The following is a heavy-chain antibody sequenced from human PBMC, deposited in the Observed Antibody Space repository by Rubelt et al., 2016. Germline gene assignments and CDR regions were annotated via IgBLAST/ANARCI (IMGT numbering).Heavy chain of an antibody. CDR1: GGSISSGGYY. J-gene: IGHJ3*02. V-gene: IGHV4-31*03. CDR3: ARRTTTVIKGAFDI. CDR2: IYYSGST. D-gene: IGHD4-23*01. Sequence: QVQLQESGPGLVKPSQTLSLTCTVSGGSISSGGYYWSWIRQHPGKGLEWIGYIYYSGSTYYKPSLTSRVTISVDTSKNQFSLKLCSLTAADTAVFYCARRTTTVIKGAFDIWGQGIMVTVSS.